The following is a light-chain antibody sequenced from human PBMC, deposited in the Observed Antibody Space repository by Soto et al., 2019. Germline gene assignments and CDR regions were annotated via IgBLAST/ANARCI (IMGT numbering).Light chain of an antibody. CDR2: NNN. Sequence: QSVLTQPPSVSGAPGQRDTISCTGSSSNIGAGYDVHWYQQLPGTAPKLLIYNNNNRPSGVPDRFSGSKSGTSASLAITGLQAEDEADYYCQSYDSSLSGSVFGGGTKVTVL. J-gene: IGLJ3*02. CDR3: QSYDSSLSGSV. CDR1: SSNIGAGYD. V-gene: IGLV1-40*01.